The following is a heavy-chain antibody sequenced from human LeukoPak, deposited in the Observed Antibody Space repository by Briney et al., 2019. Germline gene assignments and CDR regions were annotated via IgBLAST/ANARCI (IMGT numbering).Heavy chain of an antibody. CDR1: GGSFSGYY. CDR2: INHSGST. CDR3: ARYNWNDYWFDP. D-gene: IGHD1-1*01. Sequence: SETLSLTCAVYGGSFSGYYWSWIRQPPGKWLEWIGEINHSGSTNYNPSLKSRVTISVDTSKNQFSLKMSSVTAADTAVYYCARYNWNDYWFDPWGQGTLVTVSS. J-gene: IGHJ5*02. V-gene: IGHV4-34*01.